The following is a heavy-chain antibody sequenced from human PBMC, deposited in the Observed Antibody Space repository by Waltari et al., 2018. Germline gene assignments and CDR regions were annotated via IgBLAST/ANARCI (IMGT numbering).Heavy chain of an antibody. J-gene: IGHJ3*02. V-gene: IGHV3-30*07. CDR1: GFTFSSYA. CDR3: VRGYAFDI. CDR2: ISYDGSNK. D-gene: IGHD3-10*01. Sequence: QVQLVESGGGVVQPGRSLRLSCAASGFTFSSYAMHWVRQAPGKGLEWVAVISYDGSNKYYADSVKGRFTISRDNSKNTLYLQMNSLRAEDTALYYCVRGYAFDIWGQGTMVTVSS.